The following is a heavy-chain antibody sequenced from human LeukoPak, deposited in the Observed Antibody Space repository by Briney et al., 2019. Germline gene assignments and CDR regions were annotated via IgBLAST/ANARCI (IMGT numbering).Heavy chain of an antibody. V-gene: IGHV3-33*01. CDR2: IWYDGSKK. CDR1: GFTFTNFG. D-gene: IGHD3-22*01. Sequence: GGSLRLSCAASGFTFTNFGLHWVRQAPGKGLEWVAVIWYDGSKKYYADSVKGRFTISRDNSKNTLYLQMNSLRADDTSVYYCARDYYDRSGYFYFDSWGQGTLVTVSS. CDR3: ARDYYDRSGYFYFDS. J-gene: IGHJ4*02.